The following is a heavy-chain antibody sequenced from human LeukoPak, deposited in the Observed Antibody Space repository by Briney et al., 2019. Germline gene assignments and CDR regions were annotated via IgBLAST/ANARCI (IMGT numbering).Heavy chain of an antibody. V-gene: IGHV4-31*03. D-gene: IGHD5-18*01. Sequence: SETLSLTCSVSGGSVYSGGYYWTWIRQHPGKGLEWIGYIYYSGNTYYNPSLKSRVSISIDTSQNQFSLNLSSVTAADTAVYYCASRGYNYGYYFDFWGRGTLVTVS. CDR2: IYYSGNT. CDR1: GGSVYSGGYY. CDR3: ASRGYNYGYYFDF. J-gene: IGHJ4*02.